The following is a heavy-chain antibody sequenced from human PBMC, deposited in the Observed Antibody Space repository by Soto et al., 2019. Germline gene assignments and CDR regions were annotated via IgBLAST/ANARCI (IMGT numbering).Heavy chain of an antibody. J-gene: IGHJ3*02. V-gene: IGHV3-23*01. CDR3: AKGGYYSVFDI. CDR2: ISGSGVLT. CDR1: GFPFSSYA. Sequence: AVGSLRLSCVASGFPFSSYAMSWVRQTPGQGLEWVSGISGSGVLTYYADSVKGRFTISRDNSNNTLSLQVHSLRVEDTAVYFCAKGGYYSVFDIWGQGTMVTVSS. D-gene: IGHD3-16*01.